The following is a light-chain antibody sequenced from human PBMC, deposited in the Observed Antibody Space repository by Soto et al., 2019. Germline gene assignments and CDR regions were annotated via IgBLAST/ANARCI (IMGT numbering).Light chain of an antibody. V-gene: IGKV1-39*01. CDR3: QQTFSSPFS. J-gene: IGKJ3*01. CDR2: GAS. CDR1: QSISSY. Sequence: DIQMTQSPSSLSASVGDRVTITCRASQSISSYLNWYQQKPGKAPHLLIYGASSLQSGVPSRFSGSGSGTDFTLTISSLQPDDFATYFCQQTFSSPFSFGPGTKVDIK.